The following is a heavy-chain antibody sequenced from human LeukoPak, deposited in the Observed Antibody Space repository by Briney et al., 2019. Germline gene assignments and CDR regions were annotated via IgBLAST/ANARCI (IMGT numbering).Heavy chain of an antibody. CDR2: INPSGGST. CDR1: GYTLTSYY. D-gene: IGHD6-19*01. CDR3: ARDEKGSGWSPFDY. V-gene: IGHV1-46*01. J-gene: IGHJ4*02. Sequence: GSVKVSCKASGYTLTSYYMHWVRQAPGQGLEWMGIINPSGGSTRYAQKFQGRVNMTRDTSTTTVYMELSSLRSEDTAVYYCARDEKGSGWSPFDYWGQGTLVTVSS.